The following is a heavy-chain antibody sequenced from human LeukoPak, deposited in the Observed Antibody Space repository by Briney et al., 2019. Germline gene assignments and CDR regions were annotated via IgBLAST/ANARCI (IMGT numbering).Heavy chain of an antibody. D-gene: IGHD2-2*01. J-gene: IGHJ3*02. V-gene: IGHV4-59*12. CDR2: FHNSGTS. Sequence: PSETLSLTCTVSDDSISDYYRGWIRQPPGKGLEWIGYFHNSGTSTYNPSLKSRVTISVDRSKNQFSLKLSSVTAADTAVYYCARDIRGGIVVVKDAFDIWGQGTMVTVSS. CDR3: ARDIRGGIVVVKDAFDI. CDR1: DDSISDYY.